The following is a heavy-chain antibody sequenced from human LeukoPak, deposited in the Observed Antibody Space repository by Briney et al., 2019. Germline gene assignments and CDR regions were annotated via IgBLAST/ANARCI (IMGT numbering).Heavy chain of an antibody. CDR3: GRVDTFDAFDI. CDR1: GYTFTSYA. V-gene: IGHV1-3*01. CDR2: INAGNGNT. Sequence: GASVKVSCKASGYTFTSYAMHWVRQAPGQRLEWMGWINAGNGNTKYSQKFQGRVTMTRDTSTSTVYMELSSLRSEDTAVYYCGRVDTFDAFDIWGQGTMVTVSS. J-gene: IGHJ3*02. D-gene: IGHD2-2*02.